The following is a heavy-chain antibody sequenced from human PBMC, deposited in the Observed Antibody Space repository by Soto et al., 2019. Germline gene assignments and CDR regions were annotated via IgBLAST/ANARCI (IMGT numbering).Heavy chain of an antibody. Sequence: RSLTCTVSGGSISSYYWSWIRQPPGKGLEWIGYIYYSGSTNYNPSLKSRVTISVDTSKNQFSLKLSSVTAADTAVYYCARDRRVTDSSSWYFYNWFDPWGQGTLVTVSS. V-gene: IGHV4-59*01. J-gene: IGHJ5*02. CDR1: GGSISSYY. D-gene: IGHD6-13*01. CDR3: ARDRRVTDSSSWYFYNWFDP. CDR2: IYYSGST.